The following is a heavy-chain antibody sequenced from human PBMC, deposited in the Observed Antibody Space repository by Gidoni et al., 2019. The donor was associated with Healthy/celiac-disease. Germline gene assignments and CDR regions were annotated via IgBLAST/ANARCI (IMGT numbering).Heavy chain of an antibody. Sequence: QVQLQESGPGLVKPSGTLSLTCAVSGGSLSSSNWWSWVRQPPGEGLEWIGEIYHSGSTNYNPSLKSRVTISVDKSKNQFSLKLSSVTAADTAVYYCAREVTMVRGVNWFDPWGQGTLVTVSS. V-gene: IGHV4-4*02. D-gene: IGHD3-10*01. CDR1: GGSLSSSNW. CDR2: IYHSGST. J-gene: IGHJ5*02. CDR3: AREVTMVRGVNWFDP.